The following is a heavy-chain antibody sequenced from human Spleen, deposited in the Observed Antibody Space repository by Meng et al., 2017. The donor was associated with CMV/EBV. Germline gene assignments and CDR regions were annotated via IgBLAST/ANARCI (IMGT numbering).Heavy chain of an antibody. J-gene: IGHJ4*02. Sequence: GESLKSSCAASGFTFSSYEMNWVRQAPGKGLEWVSYISSSGSTIYHADSVKGRFTISRDNAKNSLYLQMNSLRGEDTAAYYCAREADMYNWYYSLYWGQGTLVTVSS. CDR2: ISSSGSTI. V-gene: IGHV3-48*03. D-gene: IGHD1-7*01. CDR1: GFTFSSYE. CDR3: AREADMYNWYYSLY.